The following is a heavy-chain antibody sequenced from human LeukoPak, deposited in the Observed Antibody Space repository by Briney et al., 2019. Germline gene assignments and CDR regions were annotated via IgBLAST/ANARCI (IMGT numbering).Heavy chain of an antibody. Sequence: PGGSLRLSCVASGFTLRSYVMNWVRQTPGKGLEWVSSISGSGDSTFYAGSVKGRFSISRDNSKNTLYLQVNGLRTEDTAVYYCVSHYYDDSAPDSWGQGTLVAVSS. J-gene: IGHJ5*01. V-gene: IGHV3-23*01. CDR3: VSHYYDDSAPDS. D-gene: IGHD3-22*01. CDR1: GFTLRSYV. CDR2: ISGSGDST.